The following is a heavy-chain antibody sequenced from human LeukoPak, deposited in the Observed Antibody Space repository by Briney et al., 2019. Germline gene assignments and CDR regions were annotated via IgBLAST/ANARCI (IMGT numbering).Heavy chain of an antibody. J-gene: IGHJ4*02. Sequence: GGSLRLSCAAFGFTFHSYALHWVRQAPGKGVEWVAVVSYDGSYKDYADSVKGRFTISRDNSRNTLYLQMNSLRPQDTAVYYCARGARKGDDYGGFFDYWGQGTLVTVSS. V-gene: IGHV3-30*04. CDR2: VSYDGSYK. CDR1: GFTFHSYA. D-gene: IGHD4-23*01. CDR3: ARGARKGDDYGGFFDY.